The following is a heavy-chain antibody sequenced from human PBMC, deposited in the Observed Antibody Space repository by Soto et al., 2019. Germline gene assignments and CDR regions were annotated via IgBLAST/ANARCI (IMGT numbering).Heavy chain of an antibody. Sequence: SETLSLTCTVSGGSISSGGYYWSWIRQHPGKGLEWIGYIYYSGSTYYNPSLKSRVTISVDTSKNQFSLKLSSVTAADTAVYYCARDRYGDLDYWGQGTLVTVSS. CDR1: GGSISSGGYY. CDR2: IYYSGST. V-gene: IGHV4-31*03. CDR3: ARDRYGDLDY. J-gene: IGHJ4*02. D-gene: IGHD4-17*01.